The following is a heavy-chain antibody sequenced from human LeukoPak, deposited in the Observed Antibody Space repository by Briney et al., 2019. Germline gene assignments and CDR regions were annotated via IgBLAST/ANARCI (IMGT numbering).Heavy chain of an antibody. CDR2: TYYRSKWYN. V-gene: IGHV6-1*01. Sequence: SQTLSLTCGVSGDSVSSNSAAWHWIRQSPSRGLEWLGRTYYRSKWYNEYALSVKSRISINADTSKNQFSLHLTSVTPEDTAVYYCAGGGPFDPWGQGTLVTVSS. CDR1: GDSVSSNSAA. J-gene: IGHJ5*02. CDR3: AGGGPFDP.